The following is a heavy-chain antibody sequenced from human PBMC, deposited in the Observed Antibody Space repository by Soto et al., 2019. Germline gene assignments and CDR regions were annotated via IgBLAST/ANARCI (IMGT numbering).Heavy chain of an antibody. V-gene: IGHV3-48*01. Sequence: SLRLSCAASGFTFSSYSMNWVRQAPGKGLEWVSYISSSSSTIYYADSVKGRFTISRDNAKNTLYLQMNTLRAEDTAVYYCARVLKSSGWDNDGFEIWGQGTMVTVSS. CDR3: ARVLKSSGWDNDGFEI. CDR1: GFTFSSYS. CDR2: ISSSSSTI. J-gene: IGHJ3*02. D-gene: IGHD6-19*01.